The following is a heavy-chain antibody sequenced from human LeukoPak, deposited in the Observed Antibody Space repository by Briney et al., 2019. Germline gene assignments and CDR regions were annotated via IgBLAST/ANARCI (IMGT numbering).Heavy chain of an antibody. CDR1: GLTFSTYA. J-gene: IGHJ3*02. CDR2: ISGSGGST. CDR3: AKDLEDIAMIRRPFDI. V-gene: IGHV3-23*01. D-gene: IGHD5-18*01. Sequence: GGSLRLSRVASGLTFSTYAMSWVRQAPGKGLEWVSGISGSGGSTPYADSVKGRFTISRDKSKNTLYLQMNSLRAEDTAVYYCAKDLEDIAMIRRPFDIWGQGTMVTVSS.